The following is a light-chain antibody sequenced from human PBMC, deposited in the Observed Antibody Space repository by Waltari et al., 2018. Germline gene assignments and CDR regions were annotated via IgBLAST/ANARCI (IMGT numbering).Light chain of an antibody. CDR1: PSLIYY. CDR3: QQRYNWPLT. Sequence: EIVLTQSPATLSLSPGERATLSCRASPSLIYYLAWYQQKPGKAPRLLSYDASNRGTGLPARFSGRGSGAGFALTISSLEPEDFAVYYCQQRYNWPLTFGGGPQVEIK. V-gene: IGKV3-11*01. CDR2: DAS. J-gene: IGKJ4*01.